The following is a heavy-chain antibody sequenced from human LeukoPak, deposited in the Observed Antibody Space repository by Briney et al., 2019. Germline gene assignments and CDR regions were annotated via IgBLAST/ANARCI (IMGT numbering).Heavy chain of an antibody. CDR1: GFTFDNYG. CDR2: INWKGGTT. J-gene: IGHJ4*02. D-gene: IGHD6-19*01. V-gene: IGHV3-20*04. Sequence: SGGSLRLSCAASGFTFDNYGMSWVRQAPGKGLEWVSGINWKGGTTGYVDSVKGRFTISRDNAKKSLYLQMNSLRAEDTALYYCARDLVVAGTGFGYWGQGTLVTVSS. CDR3: ARDLVVAGTGFGY.